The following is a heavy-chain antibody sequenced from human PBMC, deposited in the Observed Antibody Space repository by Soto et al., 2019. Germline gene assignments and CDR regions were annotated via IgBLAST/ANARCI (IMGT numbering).Heavy chain of an antibody. CDR3: AKDTAAAGTGAFDI. CDR2: ISGSGGST. Sequence: GGSLRLSCAASGFTFSSYAMSWVRQAPGKGLEYVSAISGSGGSTYYADSVKGRFTISRDNSKNTLYLQMNILRAEDTALYYFAKDTAAAGTGAFDIWGQGTMVTVSS. J-gene: IGHJ3*02. V-gene: IGHV3-23*01. D-gene: IGHD6-13*01. CDR1: GFTFSSYA.